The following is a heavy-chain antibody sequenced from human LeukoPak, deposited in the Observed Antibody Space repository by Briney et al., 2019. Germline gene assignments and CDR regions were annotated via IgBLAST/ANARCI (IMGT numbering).Heavy chain of an antibody. V-gene: IGHV3-30*02. D-gene: IGHD5-24*01. CDR3: AKARGDGYNDGFDI. J-gene: IGHJ3*02. CDR2: IRYDGSNK. Sequence: GGSLRLSCAASGFTFGSYGMHWVRQDPGKGLEWVALIRYDGSNKYYADSVKGRFTISRDNSKNTLYLQMNSLRAEDTAVYYCAKARGDGYNDGFDIWGQGTMVTVSS. CDR1: GFTFGSYG.